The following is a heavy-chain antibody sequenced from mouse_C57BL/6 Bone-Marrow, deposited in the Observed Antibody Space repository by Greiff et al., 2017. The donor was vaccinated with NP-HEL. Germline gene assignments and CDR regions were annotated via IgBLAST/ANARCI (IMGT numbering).Heavy chain of an antibody. Sequence: EVQRVESGEGLVKPGGSLKLSCAASGFTFSSYAMSWVRQTPDKSLEWVAYFSSGGDYIYYADTVKGRFTISRDNARNTLYLQMSSLKSEDTAMYYCTRGPLYGSSSYYAMDYWGQGTSVTVSS. D-gene: IGHD1-1*01. CDR2: FSSGGDYI. J-gene: IGHJ4*01. V-gene: IGHV5-9-1*02. CDR3: TRGPLYGSSSYYAMDY. CDR1: GFTFSSYA.